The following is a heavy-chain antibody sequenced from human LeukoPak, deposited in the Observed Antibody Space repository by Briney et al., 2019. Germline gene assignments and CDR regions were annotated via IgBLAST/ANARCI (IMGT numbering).Heavy chain of an antibody. J-gene: IGHJ4*02. V-gene: IGHV4-39*01. CDR3: ARHSITGTTPDPG. Sequence: SETLSLTCTVSGGSISSSTYYWGWIRQPPGKGLEWIGSIYYRGSTYNNPSLKGRVTISVDTSKNQFSLKLISVTAADTAVYYCARHSITGTTPDPGWSQGTLVTVSS. D-gene: IGHD1-7*01. CDR1: GGSISSSTYY. CDR2: IYYRGST.